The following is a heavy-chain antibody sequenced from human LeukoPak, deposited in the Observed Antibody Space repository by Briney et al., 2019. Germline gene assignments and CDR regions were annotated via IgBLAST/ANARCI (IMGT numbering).Heavy chain of an antibody. V-gene: IGHV1-18*01. J-gene: IGHJ5*02. CDR3: AREVPYEVSDSSGYWSLDP. D-gene: IGHD3-22*01. CDR2: ISAYNGNT. CDR1: GYTFTSYG. Sequence: EASVKVSCKASGYTFTSYGISWVRQAPGQGLEWMGWISAYNGNTNYAQKLQGRVTMTTDTSTSTAYMELRSLRSDDTAVYYCAREVPYEVSDSSGYWSLDPWGQGTLVTVSS.